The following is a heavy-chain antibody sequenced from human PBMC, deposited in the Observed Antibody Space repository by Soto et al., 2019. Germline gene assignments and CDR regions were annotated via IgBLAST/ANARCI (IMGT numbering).Heavy chain of an antibody. D-gene: IGHD2-2*01. CDR1: GFTFSSYW. CDR3: ARGRRFVVASVSWFDP. Sequence: GGSLRLSCAASGFTFSSYWMSWVRQAPGKGLEWVANIKQDGSEKYYVDSVKGRFTISRDNAKNSLYLQMNSLRAEDTAVYYCARGRRFVVASVSWFDPWGQGTLVTVSS. CDR2: IKQDGSEK. V-gene: IGHV3-7*01. J-gene: IGHJ5*02.